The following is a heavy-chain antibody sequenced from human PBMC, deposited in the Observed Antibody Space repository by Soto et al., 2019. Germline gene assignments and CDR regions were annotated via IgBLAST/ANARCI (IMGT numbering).Heavy chain of an antibody. D-gene: IGHD4-4*01. Sequence: ASVKVSCKASGYTFTSYGISWVRQAPGQGLEWMGRIIPILGIANYAQKFQGRVTITTDKSTSTAYMELSSLRSEDTAVYYCAREGNSVSSDYWGQGTLVTVSS. V-gene: IGHV1-69*04. J-gene: IGHJ4*02. CDR2: IIPILGIA. CDR3: AREGNSVSSDY. CDR1: GYTFTSYG.